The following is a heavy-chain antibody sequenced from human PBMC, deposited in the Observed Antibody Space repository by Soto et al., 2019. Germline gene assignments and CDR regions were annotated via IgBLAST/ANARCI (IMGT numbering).Heavy chain of an antibody. CDR1: GGSISSNNW. CDR2: IYHDGNT. CDR3: AKLDGGGY. Sequence: QVQLQESGPGLVTPSGTLSLTCAVSGGSISSNNWWSWVRQPPGKGLEWIGEIYHDGNTHYNPSLKRRVTISVDKSKTHFALILSSLTAADTAVYYCAKLDGGGYWGKGNLVTVSS. V-gene: IGHV4-4*02. D-gene: IGHD1-1*01. J-gene: IGHJ4*02.